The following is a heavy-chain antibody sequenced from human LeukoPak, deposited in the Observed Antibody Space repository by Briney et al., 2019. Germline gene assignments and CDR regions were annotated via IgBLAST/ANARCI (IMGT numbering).Heavy chain of an antibody. V-gene: IGHV1-69*13. CDR2: IIPIFGTA. J-gene: IGHJ3*02. CDR3: ASSHTPIAYYYDSSGYPDAFDI. CDR1: GGTFSSYA. Sequence: SVKVSCKASGGTFSSYAITWVRQAPGQGLEWMGGIIPIFGTANYAQKFQGRVTITADESTSTAYMELSSLRSEDTAVYYCASSHTPIAYYYDSSGYPDAFDIWGQGTMVTVSS. D-gene: IGHD3-22*01.